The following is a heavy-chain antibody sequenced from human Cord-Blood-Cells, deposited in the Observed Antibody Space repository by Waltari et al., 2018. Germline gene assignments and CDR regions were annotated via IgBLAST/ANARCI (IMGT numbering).Heavy chain of an antibody. CDR1: GFTVSSNY. J-gene: IGHJ4*02. Sequence: EVQLVESGGGLIQHGGSLRLSCAASGFTVSSNYMRWVRQAPGKGWEWVSVIDSGSSTYYADSVKGRFTISRDNSKNTPYLQMNSLRAEDTAVYYCARDYGSGSYFDYWGQGTLVTVSS. CDR2: IDSGSST. V-gene: IGHV3-53*01. D-gene: IGHD3-10*01. CDR3: ARDYGSGSYFDY.